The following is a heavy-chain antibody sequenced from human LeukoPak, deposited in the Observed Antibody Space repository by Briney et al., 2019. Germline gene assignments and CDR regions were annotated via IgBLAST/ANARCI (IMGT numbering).Heavy chain of an antibody. CDR3: AREGDQWILDY. Sequence: PSETLSLTCTVSGGSISTYYWSWIRQPPGKGLEWIGYIYYTGSTNYNPSLKSRVTISVDTSKNQFSLKLSSVTAADTAVCYCAREGDQWILDYWGQGTLVTVSS. CDR1: GGSISTYY. V-gene: IGHV4-59*01. CDR2: IYYTGST. J-gene: IGHJ4*02. D-gene: IGHD5-12*01.